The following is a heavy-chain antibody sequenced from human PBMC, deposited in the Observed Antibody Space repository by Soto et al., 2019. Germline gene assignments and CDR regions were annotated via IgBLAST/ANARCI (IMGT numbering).Heavy chain of an antibody. CDR1: GFMFSSAW. J-gene: IGHJ4*02. CDR3: VEGWNDF. V-gene: IGHV3-15*01. D-gene: IGHD1-1*01. CDR2: IKSKRDGGTT. Sequence: HLVESGGDLVKPGGSLRLSCAASGFMFSSAWMSWVRQAPGKGLEWVGRIKSKRDGGTTDYAPPVKGRFVISRDYSKNTLYLQINSLKTDDTAVYYCVEGWNDFWGQGTLVAVSS.